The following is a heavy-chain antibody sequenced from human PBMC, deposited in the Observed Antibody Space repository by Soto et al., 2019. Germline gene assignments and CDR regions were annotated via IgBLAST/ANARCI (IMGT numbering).Heavy chain of an antibody. D-gene: IGHD3-10*02. CDR2: IIATFGTA. J-gene: IGHJ4*01. V-gene: IGHV1-69*06. Sequence: PSVKVSCPTSGVTFSNYGFSWVRQARGQGLEWMGGIIATFGTADYPQKFQDRVTITADISTSTIYMELSRLRSEDTAVYYCVRAGDCPSLSIKYYVHYWG. CDR1: GVTFSNYG. CDR3: VRAGDCPSLSIKYYVHY.